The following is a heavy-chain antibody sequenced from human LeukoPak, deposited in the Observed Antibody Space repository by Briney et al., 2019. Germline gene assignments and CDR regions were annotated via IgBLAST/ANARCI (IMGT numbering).Heavy chain of an antibody. CDR3: ASRMVGSTPLYFNY. CDR2: ISGTSNYI. CDR1: GFTFSSFS. D-gene: IGHD2-8*01. J-gene: IGHJ4*02. V-gene: IGHV3-21*01. Sequence: PGGSLRLSCAASGFTFSSFSMTWVRQAPGKGLECVSVISGTSNYIYYADPVRGRFTISRDNAKNSLYLQMNSLRAEDTAVYYCASRMVGSTPLYFNYWGQGALVTVSS.